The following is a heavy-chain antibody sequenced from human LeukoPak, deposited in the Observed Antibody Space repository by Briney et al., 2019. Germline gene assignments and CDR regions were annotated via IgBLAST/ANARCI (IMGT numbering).Heavy chain of an antibody. CDR3: AKDPDYYDSSGYYYQPLGY. Sequence: GGSLRLSCAASGFTFSSYGMHWVRQAPGKGLAWVAFIRYDGSNKYYADSVKGRFTISRDNSKNTLYLQMNSLRAEDTAVYYCAKDPDYYDSSGYYYQPLGYWGQGTLVTVSS. J-gene: IGHJ4*02. D-gene: IGHD3-22*01. V-gene: IGHV3-30*02. CDR2: IRYDGSNK. CDR1: GFTFSSYG.